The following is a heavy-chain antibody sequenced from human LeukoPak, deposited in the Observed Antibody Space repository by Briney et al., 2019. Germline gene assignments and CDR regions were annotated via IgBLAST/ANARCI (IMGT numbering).Heavy chain of an antibody. CDR3: ARVTSGYSSSWYYFDY. Sequence: AASVKVSCKASGYTFTGYYMHWVRQAPGQGLEWMGWINPNSGGTNYAQKFQGWVTMTRDTSISTAYMELSRLRSDDTAVYYCARVTSGYSSSWYYFDYWGQGTLVTVS. V-gene: IGHV1-2*04. D-gene: IGHD6-13*01. CDR1: GYTFTGYY. CDR2: INPNSGGT. J-gene: IGHJ4*02.